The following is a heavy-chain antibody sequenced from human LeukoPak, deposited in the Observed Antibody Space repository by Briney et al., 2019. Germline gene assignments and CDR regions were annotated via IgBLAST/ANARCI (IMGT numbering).Heavy chain of an antibody. D-gene: IGHD3-16*01. J-gene: IGHJ4*02. CDR1: GFTFSSYW. CDR2: IKQDGSGK. V-gene: IGHV3-7*01. CDR3: ARDWGYLHY. Sequence: GGSLRLSCAASGFTFSSYWMSWVRQAPGKGLEWVANIKQDGSGKYYVDSVKGRFTISRDNAKNSVYLQMNSLRVEDTAVYYCARDWGYLHYWGQGTLVTVSS.